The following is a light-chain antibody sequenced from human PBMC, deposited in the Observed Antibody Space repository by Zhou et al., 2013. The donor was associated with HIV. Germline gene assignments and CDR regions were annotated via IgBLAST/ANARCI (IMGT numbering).Light chain of an antibody. Sequence: DIQMTQSPSSLSASVGDRVTITCRASQSISTYLAWYQQKPGKAPNLLIYKASTLESGVPSRFSGSGSGTEFTLTITSLQPDDFATYYCQHTFTTPITFGGGTRVEIK. V-gene: IGKV1-5*03. CDR2: KAS. J-gene: IGKJ4*01. CDR3: QHTFTTPIT. CDR1: QSISTY.